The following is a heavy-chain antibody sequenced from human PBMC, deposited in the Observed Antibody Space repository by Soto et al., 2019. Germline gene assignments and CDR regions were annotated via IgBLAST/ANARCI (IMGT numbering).Heavy chain of an antibody. CDR1: CASVTSYY. D-gene: IGHD2-8*01. V-gene: IGHV4-4*07. Sequence: QVQLQGSDPRLLKPSETLSLTCTVSCASVTSYYWSWIRQPAGKGLDWIERIYTSGNTDYNPSLKSRVTLSLETSQNQVSLKLSSVTAADTAIYYCARDGVGPHGMDVWGQGTTVTVSS. J-gene: IGHJ6*02. CDR3: ARDGVGPHGMDV. CDR2: IYTSGNT.